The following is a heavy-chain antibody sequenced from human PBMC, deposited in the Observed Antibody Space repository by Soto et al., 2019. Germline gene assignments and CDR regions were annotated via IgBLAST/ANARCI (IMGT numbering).Heavy chain of an antibody. J-gene: IGHJ5*02. V-gene: IGHV4-30-2*01. CDR2: IYNSGNT. Sequence: PSDTLSLTCAVSGGPISSGFYSWSWIRQPPGQGLEWIGYIYNSGNTYYNPSLMSRVTISVDRSQNHFSLKLTSVTAADTAVYYCARGSDGVWNWFDPWGQGTQVTVHS. CDR1: GGPISSGFYS. CDR3: ARGSDGVWNWFDP. D-gene: IGHD2-21*02.